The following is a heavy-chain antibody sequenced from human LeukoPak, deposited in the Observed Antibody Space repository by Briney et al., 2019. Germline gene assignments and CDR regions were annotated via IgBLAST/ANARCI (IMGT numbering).Heavy chain of an antibody. J-gene: IGHJ4*02. CDR2: INHSGST. D-gene: IGHD3-22*01. CDR3: ARDQYYYDSSAYLFDY. CDR1: GGSFSGYY. V-gene: IGHV4-34*01. Sequence: SETLSLTCAVYGGSFSGYYWTWIRQPPGKGLEWIGEINHSGSTNYNRSLKNRVSISVDTSKNQFSLKLSSVTAADTAVYYCARDQYYYDSSAYLFDYWGQGTLVTVSS.